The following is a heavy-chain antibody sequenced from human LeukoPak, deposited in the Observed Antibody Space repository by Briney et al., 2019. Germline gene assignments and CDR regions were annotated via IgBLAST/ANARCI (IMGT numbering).Heavy chain of an antibody. CDR1: GGSISGYS. Sequence: PSETLSLTCTVSGGSISGYSWSWIRQPPGKGLEWIGYINYSGSTNYTPSLKSRVTISVDTSKNQFSLNLSSVTAADTAAYYCARTRITIFGVVRPEAFDIWGQGTMVTVSS. D-gene: IGHD3-3*01. J-gene: IGHJ3*02. CDR2: INYSGST. CDR3: ARTRITIFGVVRPEAFDI. V-gene: IGHV4-59*08.